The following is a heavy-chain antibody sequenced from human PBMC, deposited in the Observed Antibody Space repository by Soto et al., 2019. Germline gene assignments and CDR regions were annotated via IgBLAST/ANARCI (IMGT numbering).Heavy chain of an antibody. CDR1: GGTFSSHS. D-gene: IGHD1-26*01. Sequence: VASVKVSCKSSGGTFSSHSINWVRQAPGQGLEWMGGIIPIFGPANFAKNFQGRVTITADESTTTAYMELSSLTSEDTAVYYCATGSLTSTGGRIGYHYNAMDVWGQGTTVTVSS. J-gene: IGHJ6*02. V-gene: IGHV1-69*13. CDR2: IIPIFGPA. CDR3: ATGSLTSTGGRIGYHYNAMDV.